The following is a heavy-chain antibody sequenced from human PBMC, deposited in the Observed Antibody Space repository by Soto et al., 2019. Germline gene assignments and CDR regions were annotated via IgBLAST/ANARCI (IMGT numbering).Heavy chain of an antibody. CDR3: ARDLSPKHFTYWVDAFDV. V-gene: IGHV3-7*05. CDR1: GFTFSTYW. CDR2: IKNDGSVK. Sequence: EVQLVESGGGLVQPGGSLRLSCAASGFTFSTYWMTWLRQAPGKGLEWVANIKNDGSVKNYLDSVEGRFTISRDNAKNTLYLQMDSLRAEDAAVYYCARDLSPKHFTYWVDAFDVWGPGTVVTVSS. D-gene: IGHD2-8*02. J-gene: IGHJ3*01.